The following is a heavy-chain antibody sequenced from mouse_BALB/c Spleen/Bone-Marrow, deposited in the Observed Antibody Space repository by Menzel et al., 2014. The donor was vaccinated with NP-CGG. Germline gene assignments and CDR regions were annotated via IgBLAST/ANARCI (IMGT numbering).Heavy chain of an antibody. V-gene: IGHV3-2*02. CDR2: ISYSSST. J-gene: IGHJ4*01. Sequence: EVQLQESGPGLVKPSQSLSLPCTVTGYSITSDYAWNWIRQFQGNKLEWMGYISYSSSTNYNPSLKSRISITRDTSKNQFFLQLNSVTAEDTATYYCARWDYGDYAMDYWGQGTSVTVSS. D-gene: IGHD1-2*01. CDR1: GYSITSDYA. CDR3: ARWDYGDYAMDY.